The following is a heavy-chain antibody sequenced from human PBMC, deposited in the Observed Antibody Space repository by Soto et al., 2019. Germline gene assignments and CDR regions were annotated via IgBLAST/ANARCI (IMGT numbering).Heavy chain of an antibody. CDR2: ISYDGSNK. CDR1: GFTFSSYA. V-gene: IGHV3-30-3*01. Sequence: QVQLVESGGGVVQPGRSLRLSCAASGFTFSSYAMHWVRQAPGKGLEWVAVISYDGSNKYYADSVKGRFTISRDNSKNTLYLQMNSLIAEDTAVYYCARDVGIGSRQDQYYYDSSGYWGWFDYWGQGTLVTVSS. CDR3: ARDVGIGSRQDQYYYDSSGYWGWFDY. J-gene: IGHJ4*02. D-gene: IGHD3-22*01.